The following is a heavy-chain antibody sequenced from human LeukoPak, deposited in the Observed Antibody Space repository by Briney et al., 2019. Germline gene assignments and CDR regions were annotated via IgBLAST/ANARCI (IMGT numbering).Heavy chain of an antibody. CDR1: GFTVSSNY. J-gene: IGHJ4*02. CDR3: ARVVPRQYYFDY. V-gene: IGHV3-53*01. CDR2: VSSGGST. D-gene: IGHD5-24*01. Sequence: AGGSLRLSCAASGFTVSSNYMNWVRQAPGKGLEWVSVVSSGGSTYYAYSVKGRFTISRDNSKNTLYLQMNSLRAEDTAVYYCARVVPRQYYFDYWGQGTLVTVSS.